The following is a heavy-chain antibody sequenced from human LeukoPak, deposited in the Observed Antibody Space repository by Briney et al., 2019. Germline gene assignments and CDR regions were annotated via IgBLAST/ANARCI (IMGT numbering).Heavy chain of an antibody. D-gene: IGHD3-22*01. Sequence: GGSLRLSCTASGFTSGDYAMSWVRQAPGKGLEWVGFIRSKAYGGTTEYAASVKGRFSISRDDSKSIAYLQMNSLKTEDTAVYYCTRDSSEYYDRSGYPNWFDPWGQGTLVTVSS. CDR3: TRDSSEYYDRSGYPNWFDP. V-gene: IGHV3-49*04. CDR2: IRSKAYGGTT. J-gene: IGHJ5*02. CDR1: GFTSGDYA.